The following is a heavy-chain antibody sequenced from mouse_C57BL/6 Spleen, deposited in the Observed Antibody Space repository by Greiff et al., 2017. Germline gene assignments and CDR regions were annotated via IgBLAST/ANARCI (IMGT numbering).Heavy chain of an antibody. CDR1: GYTFTSYW. Sequence: VQLQQPGAELVRPGSSVKLSCKASGYTFTSYWMDWVKQRPGQGLEWIGNIYPSDSETHYNQKFKDKATLTVDKSSSTAYMQLSSLTSEDSAVYYCARGPYDYDGAWFAYWGQGTLVTVSA. CDR2: IYPSDSET. D-gene: IGHD2-4*01. J-gene: IGHJ3*01. CDR3: ARGPYDYDGAWFAY. V-gene: IGHV1-61*01.